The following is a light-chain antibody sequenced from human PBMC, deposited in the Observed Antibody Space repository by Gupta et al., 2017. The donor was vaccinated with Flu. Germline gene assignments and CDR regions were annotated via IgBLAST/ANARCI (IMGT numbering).Light chain of an antibody. J-gene: IGLJ1*01. V-gene: IGLV1-44*01. CDR3: AAWDDSRNGYV. CDR2: GNN. CDR1: SSNIGSNA. Sequence: QSVLTQPPSASGTPGQRVTVSCSGSSSNIGSNAVNWYQQLPGTAPKLLIYGNNQRPSGVPDRFSGSKSGTSASLAISGLQAEAEADYYCAAWDDSRNGYVFGTGTKVTVL.